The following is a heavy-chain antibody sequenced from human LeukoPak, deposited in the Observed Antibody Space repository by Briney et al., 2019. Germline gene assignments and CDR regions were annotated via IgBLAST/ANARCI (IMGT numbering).Heavy chain of an antibody. CDR2: INPNSGGT. J-gene: IGHJ4*02. Sequence: ASVKVSCKASGYTFTAFYIHWVRQAPGQGLEWMGWINPNSGGTNYAQKFQGRVTMTRDTSISTAYMELSRLRSDDTAVYYCARGHYYDSSGYSSWGQGTLVTVSS. CDR3: ARGHYYDSSGYSS. V-gene: IGHV1-2*02. CDR1: GYTFTAFY. D-gene: IGHD3-22*01.